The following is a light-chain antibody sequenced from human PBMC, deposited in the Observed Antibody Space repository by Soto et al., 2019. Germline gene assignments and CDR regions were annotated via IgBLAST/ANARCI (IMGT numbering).Light chain of an antibody. CDR2: STN. Sequence: QTVVTQEPSFSVSPGGTVTLTCGLSSGSVSTSYYPSWYQQTTGQAPRTLIYSTNTRSSGVPDRFSGSILGNKAALTITGAQADDESDYYCVLYMGSGIWVFGGGTKVNVL. CDR3: VLYMGSGIWV. J-gene: IGLJ3*02. V-gene: IGLV8-61*01. CDR1: SGSVSTSYY.